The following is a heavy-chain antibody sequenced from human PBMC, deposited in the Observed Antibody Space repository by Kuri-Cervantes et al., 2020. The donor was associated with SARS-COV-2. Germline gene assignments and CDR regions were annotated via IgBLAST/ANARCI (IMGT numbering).Heavy chain of an antibody. Sequence: ASVKVSCKASGYTFTSYEINWVRQAAGQGLEWMGWINSKSGNTGYTHKFQGRVTMTRNTSISTAYMELSSLRSEDTAVYYCARDARGMDVWGHGTTVTVSS. CDR2: INSKSGNT. V-gene: IGHV1-8*01. J-gene: IGHJ6*02. CDR1: GYTFTSYE. CDR3: ARDARGMDV.